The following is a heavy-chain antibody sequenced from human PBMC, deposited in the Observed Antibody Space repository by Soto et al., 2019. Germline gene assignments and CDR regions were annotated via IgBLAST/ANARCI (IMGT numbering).Heavy chain of an antibody. CDR3: ARDRLMATAGTARHYFGLDV. CDR1: GGSISSYY. J-gene: IGHJ6*02. D-gene: IGHD5-18*01. Sequence: SETLSLTCTVSGGSISSYYWSRIRQPPGKGLEWIGYIYYSGSTNYNPSLKSRVTISVDTSKNQFSLNLSPVTAADTAVYYCARDRLMATAGTARHYFGLDVWGQGTTVTVSS. CDR2: IYYSGST. V-gene: IGHV4-59*12.